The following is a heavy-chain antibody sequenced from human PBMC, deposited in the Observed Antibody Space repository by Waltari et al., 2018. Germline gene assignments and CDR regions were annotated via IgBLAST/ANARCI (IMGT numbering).Heavy chain of an antibody. D-gene: IGHD3-3*01. V-gene: IGHV4-59*01. CDR1: GGPISRYY. CDR2: IYYSGST. J-gene: IGHJ5*02. CDR3: ARAVLLEWLFFDP. Sequence: QVQLQESGPGLVKPSETLSLTCTVSGGPISRYYWSWVRQPPGKGLEWIGYIYYSGSTNYNPSLKSRVTISVDTSKNQFSLKLSSVIAADTAVYYCARAVLLEWLFFDPWGQGTLVTVSS.